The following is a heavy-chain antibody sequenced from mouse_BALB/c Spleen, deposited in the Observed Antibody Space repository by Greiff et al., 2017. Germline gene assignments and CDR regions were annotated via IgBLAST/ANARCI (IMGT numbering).Heavy chain of an antibody. CDR3: TRGYEYDDYFDY. CDR2: IRLKSNNYAT. V-gene: IGHV6-6*02. J-gene: IGHJ2*01. CDR1: GFTFSNYW. D-gene: IGHD2-4*01. Sequence: EVQLVESGGGLVQPGGSMKLSCVASGFTFSNYWMTWVRQSPEKGLEWVAEIRLKSNNYATHYAVSVRVRFTISRDDSKSSVYLQMNNLRAEDTAIYYCTRGYEYDDYFDYWGQGTTVTVSS.